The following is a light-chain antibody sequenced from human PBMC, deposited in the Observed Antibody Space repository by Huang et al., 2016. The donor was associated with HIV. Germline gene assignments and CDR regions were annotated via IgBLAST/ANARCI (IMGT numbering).Light chain of an antibody. CDR1: QSLLHSNGYNY. Sequence: DIVMSQYPLSLPVTPGEPASISCRSSQSLLHSNGYNYLDWYLQKPGQSPQLLIYLGSNRASGVPDRFSGSGSGTDFTLKISRVEAEDVGVYYCMQALQTPRLTFGGGTKVEIK. V-gene: IGKV2-28*01. CDR2: LGS. CDR3: MQALQTPRLT. J-gene: IGKJ4*01.